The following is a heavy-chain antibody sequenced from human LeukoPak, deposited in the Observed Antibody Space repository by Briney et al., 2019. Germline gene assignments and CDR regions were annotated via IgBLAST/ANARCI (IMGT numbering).Heavy chain of an antibody. J-gene: IGHJ4*02. CDR3: AKWGDFDILTGYYVSDF. D-gene: IGHD3-9*01. Sequence: GGSLRLSCVASGFTFSNYAMSWVRQAAGKRLEWVSAVTGSGGSTYYADSVKGRFTISRDNSRNTLFLQMNSLRAEDTTIYYCAKWGDFDILTGYYVSDFWGQGTLVTVSS. V-gene: IGHV3-23*01. CDR2: VTGSGGST. CDR1: GFTFSNYA.